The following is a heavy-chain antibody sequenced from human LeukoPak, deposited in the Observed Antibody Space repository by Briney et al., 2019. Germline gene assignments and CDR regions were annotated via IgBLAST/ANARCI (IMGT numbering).Heavy chain of an antibody. J-gene: IGHJ4*02. CDR1: GGSISSSYY. D-gene: IGHD3-10*01. Sequence: PSETLSLTCTVSGGSISSSYYWGWIRQPPGKGLEWIGEINHSRSTNYNPSLKSRVTISVDTSKNQFSLKLSSVTAADTAVYYCARVRITMVRAPFDYWGQGTLVTVSS. CDR3: ARVRITMVRAPFDY. CDR2: INHSRST. V-gene: IGHV4-34*01.